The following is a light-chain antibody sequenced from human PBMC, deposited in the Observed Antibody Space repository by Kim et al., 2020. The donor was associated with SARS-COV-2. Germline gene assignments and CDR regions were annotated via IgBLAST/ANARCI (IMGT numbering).Light chain of an antibody. J-gene: IGLJ3*02. Sequence: ASVKLTCTLSSGHSSYAVAWHQQQPEKGPRYLMKLNSDGSHFKGDGIPDRFSGSSSGAERYLTISSLQSEDEADYYCQTWGTGIWVFGGGTQLTVL. CDR2: LNSDGSH. V-gene: IGLV4-69*01. CDR1: SGHSSYA. CDR3: QTWGTGIWV.